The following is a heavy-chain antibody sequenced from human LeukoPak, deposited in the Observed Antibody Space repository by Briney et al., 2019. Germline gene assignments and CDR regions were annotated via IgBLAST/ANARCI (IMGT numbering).Heavy chain of an antibody. CDR1: GYSISSGYY. CDR3: ARDRPSPYSSSSGYYYYYYGMDV. D-gene: IGHD6-6*01. Sequence: SETLSPTCAVSGYSISSGYYWGWIRQPPGKGLEWIGTIYHNGNTYYNPSLKSRVTISVDTSKNQFSLKLSSVTAADTAVYYCARDRPSPYSSSSGYYYYYYGMDVWGQGTTVTVSS. CDR2: IYHNGNT. J-gene: IGHJ6*02. V-gene: IGHV4-38-2*02.